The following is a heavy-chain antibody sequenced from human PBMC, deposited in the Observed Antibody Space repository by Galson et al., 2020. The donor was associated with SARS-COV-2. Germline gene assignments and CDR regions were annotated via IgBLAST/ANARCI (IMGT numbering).Heavy chain of an antibody. CDR2: INPNSGGP. CDR1: GYTLTGYY. V-gene: IGHV1-2*02. CDR3: ASGYTNCSGGSCYPHGYYYYMDV. J-gene: IGHJ6*03. Sequence: SVKLSREASGYTLTGYYMHWVRQTPGQGHEWRGGINPNSGGPNYAPKFKGRVTMTRDTSISTAYMELSRLRSDDTAVYYCASGYTNCSGGSCYPHGYYYYMDVWGKGTTVTVSS. D-gene: IGHD2-15*01.